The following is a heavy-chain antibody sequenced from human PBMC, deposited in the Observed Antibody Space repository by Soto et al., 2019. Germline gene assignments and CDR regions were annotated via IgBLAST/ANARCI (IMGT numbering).Heavy chain of an antibody. J-gene: IGHJ5*02. CDR2: FDPEDDET. V-gene: IGHV1-24*01. CDR1: GYSLTEIS. Sequence: QVQLVQSGAEVKKPGASVKVSCKVSGYSLTEISMHWVRQAPGKGLEWMGGFDPEDDETIYAQKFQGRLTMTEDTSTDTAYMELSGLRSEDTAVYCCAPESGWYNWFDPWGQGTLVTVSS. D-gene: IGHD6-19*01. CDR3: APESGWYNWFDP.